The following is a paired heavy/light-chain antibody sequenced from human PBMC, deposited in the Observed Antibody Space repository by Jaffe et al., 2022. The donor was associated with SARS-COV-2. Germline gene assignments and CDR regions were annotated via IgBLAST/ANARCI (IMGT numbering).Heavy chain of an antibody. CDR2: LVALFGTP. CDR1: GGTFSTTG. V-gene: IGHV1-69*15. Sequence: QVQLVQSGAEVKKPGSSVKVSCKASGGTFSTTGISWVRQAPGQGLEWMGSLVALFGTPNYAQTMQGRVSITADESTSTASMELSSLRSEDTAVYYCASVGPDKAALDFWGQGTLVTVSS. D-gene: IGHD6-6*01. J-gene: IGHJ4*02. CDR3: ASVGPDKAALDF.
Light chain of an antibody. CDR1: QSIFSNSNNKNY. Sequence: DIVMAQSPDSLAVSLGERATINCKSSQSIFSNSNNKNYLAWYQQKPGQPPKLLIYWASTRESGVPDRFSGSGSGTDFTLTISSLQAEDVAVYYCQQYYPTRGFTFGPGTKVDIK. CDR2: WAS. CDR3: QQYYPTRGFT. J-gene: IGKJ3*01. V-gene: IGKV4-1*01.